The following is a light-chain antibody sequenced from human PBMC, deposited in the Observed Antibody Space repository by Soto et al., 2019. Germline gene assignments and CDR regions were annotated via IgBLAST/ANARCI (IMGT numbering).Light chain of an antibody. CDR3: SSYTTSSTRV. J-gene: IGLJ1*01. CDR2: EVT. V-gene: IGLV2-14*01. CDR1: SSDLGIYNY. Sequence: QSVLTLPASVSGSPGQSIAISCSGSSSDLGIYNYVSWYQQHPGKVPKLIIFEVTNRPSGVSNRFSGSKSGNTASLTISGLQAEDEADYYCSSYTTSSTRVFGTGTKVTVL.